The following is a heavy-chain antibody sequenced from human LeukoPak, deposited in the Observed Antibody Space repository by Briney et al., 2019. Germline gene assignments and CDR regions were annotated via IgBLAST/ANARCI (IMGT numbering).Heavy chain of an antibody. CDR1: GGSVSSGTYY. D-gene: IGHD3-3*01. J-gene: IGHJ3*01. CDR2: INHSGST. CDR3: ARVRSAFDL. Sequence: PSETLSLTCTVSGGSVSSGTYYWNWIRQPPGKGLEWIGEINHSGSTSYNPSLKSRVTISVDTSKNQFSLKLTSVTAADTAVYYCARVRSAFDLWGQGTMVTVSS. V-gene: IGHV4-61*01.